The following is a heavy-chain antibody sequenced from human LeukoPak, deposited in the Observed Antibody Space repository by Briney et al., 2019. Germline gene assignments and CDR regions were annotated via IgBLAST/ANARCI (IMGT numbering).Heavy chain of an antibody. V-gene: IGHV3-7*01. CDR3: AIIYGRYAFDI. CDR2: INPDETEK. Sequence: GGSLRLSCAASGLAFSTSWMTWVRQAPGKGLEWLANINPDETEKYYLDSVEGRFTVSRDNAKNSLYLQMNSLRADDTAVYSCAIIYGRYAFDIWGQGTMVTVSS. CDR1: GLAFSTSW. D-gene: IGHD3-10*01. J-gene: IGHJ3*02.